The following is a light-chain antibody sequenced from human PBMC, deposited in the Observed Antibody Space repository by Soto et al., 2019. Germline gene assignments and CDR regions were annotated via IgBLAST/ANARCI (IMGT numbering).Light chain of an antibody. Sequence: EIVLTPSPDTLSLSPGERATLSCTASQTVTSSCLAWYQRKPGQAPRLLIHTTSTRATDIPDRFSGSGSGTDFTLTISRLQPEDFAVYYCQQCGGSPLFSFGPGTRVDI. CDR1: QTVTSSC. CDR3: QQCGGSPLFS. CDR2: TTS. V-gene: IGKV3-20*01. J-gene: IGKJ3*01.